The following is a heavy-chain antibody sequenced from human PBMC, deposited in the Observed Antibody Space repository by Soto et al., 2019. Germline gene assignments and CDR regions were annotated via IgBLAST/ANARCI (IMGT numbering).Heavy chain of an antibody. J-gene: IGHJ4*02. CDR1: GGSISSGGYY. Sequence: SETLSLTCTVSGGSISSGGYYWSWIRQHPGKGLEWIGYIYYSGSTYYNPSLKSRVTISVDTSKNQFSLKLSSVTAADTAVYYCARGVVTMVRGVNYYFDYWGQGTLVT. CDR3: ARGVVTMVRGVNYYFDY. V-gene: IGHV4-31*03. D-gene: IGHD3-10*01. CDR2: IYYSGST.